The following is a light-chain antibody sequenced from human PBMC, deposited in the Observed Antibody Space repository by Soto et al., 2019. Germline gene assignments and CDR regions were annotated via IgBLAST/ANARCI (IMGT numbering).Light chain of an antibody. J-gene: IGKJ1*01. CDR1: QSVSSY. V-gene: IGKV3-11*01. Sequence: IVLTQSPATLSLSPGERATLSCRASQSVSSYLAWYQQKPGQAPRLLIYDASNRATGIPARFSGSGSGTDFTLTISSLEPEDFEVYYCQQRSNWPLTFGQGTKVDIK. CDR2: DAS. CDR3: QQRSNWPLT.